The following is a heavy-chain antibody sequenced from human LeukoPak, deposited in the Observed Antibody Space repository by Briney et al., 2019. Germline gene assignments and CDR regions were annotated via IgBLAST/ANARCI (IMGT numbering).Heavy chain of an antibody. J-gene: IGHJ6*02. CDR1: GFTFSDYN. V-gene: IGHV3-11*01. CDR3: ARSIGLTGGGVDV. D-gene: IGHD3-9*01. Sequence: PGGSPRLSCAASGFTFSDYNMNWVRQAPGKGLEWVSYITNGGSTIHHADSVKGRFTISRDNAKKTLYLQMNSLRAEDTAVYYCARSIGLTGGGVDVWGQGTTVTV. CDR2: ITNGGSTI.